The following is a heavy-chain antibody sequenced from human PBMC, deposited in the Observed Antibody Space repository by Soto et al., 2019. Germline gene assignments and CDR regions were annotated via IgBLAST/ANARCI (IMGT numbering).Heavy chain of an antibody. CDR1: RFTFSSFA. J-gene: IGHJ6*02. Sequence: GGSLRLSCAASRFTFSSFAFHWVRQAPGKGLEWVALISYDGSKKYYGDSVKGRFTISRDNSKNTLYLQMNSLRGEDAAVYYCARDISRWRYGMDVWGQGTTVTVSS. CDR3: ARDISRWRYGMDV. CDR2: ISYDGSKK. V-gene: IGHV3-30-3*01.